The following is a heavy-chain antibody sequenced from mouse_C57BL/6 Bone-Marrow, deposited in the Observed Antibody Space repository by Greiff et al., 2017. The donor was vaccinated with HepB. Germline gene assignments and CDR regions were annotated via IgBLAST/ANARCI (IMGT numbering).Heavy chain of an antibody. V-gene: IGHV14-4*01. J-gene: IGHJ2*01. CDR2: IDPENGDT. D-gene: IGHD2-1*01. Sequence: EVQLQQPGAELVRPGASVKLSCTASGFNFTDDYMPWVKQRPEQGLEWIGWIDPENGDTEYASKFQGKATITADTSSNTAYLQLSSLTSEDTAVYYGTRHGGNNNGDFDYWGQGTTLTVSS. CDR3: TRHGGNNNGDFDY. CDR1: GFNFTDDY.